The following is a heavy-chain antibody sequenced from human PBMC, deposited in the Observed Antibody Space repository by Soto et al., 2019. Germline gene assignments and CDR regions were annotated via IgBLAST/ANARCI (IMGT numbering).Heavy chain of an antibody. J-gene: IGHJ5*02. D-gene: IGHD6-19*01. CDR3: CSRRAEEFDP. Sequence: PSETLSLTCTISGGFISSSSYFWAWIRQSPGKGLDWLGSIDHTGTTYNNPSLKSRVTMSVDPSKNHFSLKVDSVTAADTARYYCCSRRAEEFDPWGQGTLITGSS. CDR2: IDHTGTT. V-gene: IGHV4-39*02. CDR1: GGFISSSSYF.